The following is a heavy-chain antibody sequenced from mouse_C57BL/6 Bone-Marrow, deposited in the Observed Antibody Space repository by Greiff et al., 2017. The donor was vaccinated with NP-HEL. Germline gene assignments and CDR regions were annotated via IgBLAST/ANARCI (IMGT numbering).Heavy chain of an antibody. J-gene: IGHJ2*01. CDR3: ARGGLTGTSGGYFDY. CDR1: GFTFSDYG. CDR2: ISSGSSTI. D-gene: IGHD4-1*01. Sequence: EVKLVESGGGLVKPGGSLKLSCAASGFTFSDYGMHWVRQAPEKGLEWVAYISSGSSTIYYADTVKGRFTISRDNAKNTLFLQMTSLRSEDTAMYYCARGGLTGTSGGYFDYWGQGTTLTVSS. V-gene: IGHV5-17*01.